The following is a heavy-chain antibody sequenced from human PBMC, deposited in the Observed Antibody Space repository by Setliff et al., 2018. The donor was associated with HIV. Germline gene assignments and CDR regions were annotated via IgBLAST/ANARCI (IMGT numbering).Heavy chain of an antibody. J-gene: IGHJ4*02. V-gene: IGHV4-61*09. Sequence: PSETLSLTCTVSADSVNDRSYYWSWIRQPAGKGLEWIGHIYTSGSTNYNPSLKSRVTISLDTSKNQFSLKLSSVAATDTAVYYCARGGSGYLYYFDYWGQGTLVTVSS. D-gene: IGHD5-12*01. CDR1: ADSVNDRSYY. CDR2: IYTSGST. CDR3: ARGGSGYLYYFDY.